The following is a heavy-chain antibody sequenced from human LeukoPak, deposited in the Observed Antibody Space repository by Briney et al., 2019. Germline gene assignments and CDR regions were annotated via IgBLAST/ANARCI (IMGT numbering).Heavy chain of an antibody. CDR1: GFTFSNAW. Sequence: SGGSLRLSCAASGFTFSNAWMSWVRQAPGKGLEWVGRIKSKTDGGKTDYAAPVKGRFTISRDDSKNTLYLQMNSLKTEDTAVYYCTTGEFYDSSGRANDYWGQGTLVTVSS. CDR2: IKSKTDGGKT. D-gene: IGHD3-22*01. V-gene: IGHV3-15*01. J-gene: IGHJ4*02. CDR3: TTGEFYDSSGRANDY.